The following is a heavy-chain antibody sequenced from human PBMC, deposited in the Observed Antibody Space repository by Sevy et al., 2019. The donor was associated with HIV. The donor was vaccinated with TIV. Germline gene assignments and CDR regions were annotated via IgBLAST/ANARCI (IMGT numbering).Heavy chain of an antibody. Sequence: GGSLRLSCGASGFNLNYYGLHWVRQAPGKGLEWVAVISSDGSHTYYGDSVKGRFTLSRDNSKNMLFLQMNSLRAEDTAVYYCAKDGVVRGVIHYYGMDVWGQGTTVTVSS. D-gene: IGHD3-10*01. CDR1: GFNLNYYG. J-gene: IGHJ6*02. CDR3: AKDGVVRGVIHYYGMDV. V-gene: IGHV3-30*18. CDR2: ISSDGSHT.